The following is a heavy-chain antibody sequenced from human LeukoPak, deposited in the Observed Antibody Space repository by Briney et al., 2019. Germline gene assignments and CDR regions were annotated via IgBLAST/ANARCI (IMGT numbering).Heavy chain of an antibody. Sequence: SETLSLTCAVYGGSFSGYYWSWIRQPPGKGLEWIGEINHSGSTNYNPSLKCRVTISVDTSKNQFSLKLSSVTAADTAVYYCARGDIVVVPAAPSPSKRRNTAMPRRGAFDIWGQGTMVTVSS. D-gene: IGHD2-2*01. J-gene: IGHJ3*02. CDR2: INHSGST. V-gene: IGHV4-34*01. CDR3: ARGDIVVVPAAPSPSKRRNTAMPRRGAFDI. CDR1: GGSFSGYY.